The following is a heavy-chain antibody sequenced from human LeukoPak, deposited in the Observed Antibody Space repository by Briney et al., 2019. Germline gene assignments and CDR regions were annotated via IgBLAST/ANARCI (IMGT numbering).Heavy chain of an antibody. CDR3: ASRLLTTGSDY. CDR1: GFSFNTYG. Sequence: GRSLRLSCAASGFSFNTYGMHWVRQGPGKGLEWVSAISGSGGSTYYADSVKGRFTISRDNSKNTLYLQMNSLRAEDTAVYYCASRLLTTGSDYWGQGTLVTVSS. V-gene: IGHV3-23*01. CDR2: ISGSGGST. D-gene: IGHD4-17*01. J-gene: IGHJ4*02.